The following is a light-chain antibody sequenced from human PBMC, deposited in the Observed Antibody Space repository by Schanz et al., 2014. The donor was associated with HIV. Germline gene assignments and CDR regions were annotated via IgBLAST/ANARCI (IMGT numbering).Light chain of an antibody. J-gene: IGKJ2*01. CDR2: GPS. CDR1: QDVDNW. CDR3: QQGGSFPYT. V-gene: IGKV1-12*01. Sequence: DIQMTQSPSSVSASVGDRVTITCRASQDVDNWISWFQQKPGKAPKLLVYGPSTLQSGVPSRFSGSRSGTDFNLTINSLQPEDFAIYYCQQGGSFPYTFGQGTKLEMK.